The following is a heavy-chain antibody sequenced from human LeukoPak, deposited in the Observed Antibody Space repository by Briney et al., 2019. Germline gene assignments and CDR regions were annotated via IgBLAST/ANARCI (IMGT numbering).Heavy chain of an antibody. CDR3: ARYLAAAGTKNAVDI. Sequence: SETLSLTCTVSGGSISSYYWSWIRQPPGKGLEWIGYIYYSGSTNYNPSLKSRVTISVDTSKNQFSLKLSSVTAADTAVYYCARYLAAAGTKNAVDIWGQGRRVTVSS. J-gene: IGHJ3*02. CDR1: GGSISSYY. D-gene: IGHD6-13*01. CDR2: IYYSGST. V-gene: IGHV4-59*01.